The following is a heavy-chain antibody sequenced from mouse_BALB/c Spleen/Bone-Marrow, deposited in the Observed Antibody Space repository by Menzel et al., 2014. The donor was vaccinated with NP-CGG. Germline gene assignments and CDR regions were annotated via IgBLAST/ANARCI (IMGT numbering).Heavy chain of an antibody. Sequence: EVKLVESGGGLVKPGGSLKLSCAASGFIFSSYGMSWVRQTPDKRLELVATINSNGGSTYYPDSVKGRFTISRDNAKNTLYLQMSSLKSEDTAMYYCARIWAYYAMDYWGQGTSVTVSS. CDR3: ARIWAYYAMDY. CDR1: GFIFSSYG. CDR2: INSNGGST. V-gene: IGHV5-6-3*01. D-gene: IGHD4-1*01. J-gene: IGHJ4*01.